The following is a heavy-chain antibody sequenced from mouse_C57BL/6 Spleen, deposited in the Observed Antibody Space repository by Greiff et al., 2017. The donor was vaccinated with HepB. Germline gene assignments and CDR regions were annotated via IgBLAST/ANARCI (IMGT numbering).Heavy chain of an antibody. CDR3: ASNYDYDGYYAMDY. J-gene: IGHJ4*01. D-gene: IGHD2-4*01. CDR2: IWSGGST. CDR1: GFSLTSYG. Sequence: VMLVESGPGLVQPSQSLSITCTVSGFSLTSYGVHWVRQSPGKGLEWLGVIWSGGSTDYNAAFISRLSISKDNSKSQVFFKMNSLQADDTAIYYCASNYDYDGYYAMDYWGQGTSVTVSS. V-gene: IGHV2-2*01.